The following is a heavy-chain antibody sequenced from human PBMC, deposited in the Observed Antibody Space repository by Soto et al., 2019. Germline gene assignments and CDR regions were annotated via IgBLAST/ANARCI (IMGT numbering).Heavy chain of an antibody. Sequence: GESLKISCKGSGYSFTSYWISWVRQMPGKGLEWMGRIDPSDSYTNYSPSFQGHVTISADKSISTAYLQWSSLKAPDTAMYYCARHCSSTSCYESIGFDPWGQGTLVTVSS. D-gene: IGHD2-2*01. J-gene: IGHJ5*02. CDR2: IDPSDSYT. CDR3: ARHCSSTSCYESIGFDP. V-gene: IGHV5-10-1*01. CDR1: GYSFTSYW.